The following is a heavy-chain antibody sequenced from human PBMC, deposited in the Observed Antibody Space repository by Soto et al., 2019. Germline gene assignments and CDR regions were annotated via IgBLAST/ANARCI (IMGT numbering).Heavy chain of an antibody. CDR2: ITGSGGST. J-gene: IGHJ6*02. CDR1: GFTFSSYA. CDR3: ASAARAYYYYGMDV. Sequence: EVQLLESGGGLVQPGGSLRLSCAASGFTFSSYAMSWVRQSPGKGLEWVSAITGSGGSTYYADSGKRRSTISRDNSMNTLSLQMTSLRAEDTAVYYCASAARAYYYYGMDVWGQGTTVTVSS. V-gene: IGHV3-23*01.